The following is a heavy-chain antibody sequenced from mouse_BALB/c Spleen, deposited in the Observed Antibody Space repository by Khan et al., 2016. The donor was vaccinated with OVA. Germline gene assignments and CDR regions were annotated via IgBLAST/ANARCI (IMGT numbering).Heavy chain of an antibody. CDR2: IDPENGDT. D-gene: IGHD2-1*01. CDR3: ARRGYGNYLFAY. Sequence: VRLQQSGAELVRPGALVKLSCKASGFNIEDYYMNWVKQRPEQGLEWIGWIDPENGDTIYDPKFQGKASITADTSSTTAYLQLSSLTSEDTAVYYCARRGYGNYLFAYWGQGTLVTVSA. CDR1: GFNIEDYY. J-gene: IGHJ3*01. V-gene: IGHV14-1*02.